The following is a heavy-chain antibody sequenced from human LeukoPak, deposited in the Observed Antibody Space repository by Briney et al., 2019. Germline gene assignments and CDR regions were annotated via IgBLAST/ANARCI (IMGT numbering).Heavy chain of an antibody. CDR2: IYPGDSDT. CDR3: ARPTHDYGDYFAFDY. Sequence: GESLKISCKGSGYSFTSYWIGWVRQMPGKGLEWMGIIYPGDSDTRYSPSFQGQVTISADKSISTAYLQWSSLKASDTAMYYCARPTHDYGDYFAFDYWGQGTLVTVSS. CDR1: GYSFTSYW. V-gene: IGHV5-51*01. J-gene: IGHJ4*02. D-gene: IGHD4-17*01.